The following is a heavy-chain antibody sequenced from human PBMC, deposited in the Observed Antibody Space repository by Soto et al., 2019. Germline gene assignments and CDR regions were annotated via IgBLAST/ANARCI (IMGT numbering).Heavy chain of an antibody. CDR2: ISYDGSNK. Sequence: QVQLVESGGGVVQPGRSLRLSCAASGFTFSSYAMHWVRQAPGKGLEWVAVISYDGSNKYYADSVKGRFTISRDNSKNTLYLQMNSLRAEDTAVYYCARDNGVAGFGGFDYWGQGTLVTVSS. D-gene: IGHD6-19*01. J-gene: IGHJ4*02. CDR1: GFTFSSYA. CDR3: ARDNGVAGFGGFDY. V-gene: IGHV3-30-3*01.